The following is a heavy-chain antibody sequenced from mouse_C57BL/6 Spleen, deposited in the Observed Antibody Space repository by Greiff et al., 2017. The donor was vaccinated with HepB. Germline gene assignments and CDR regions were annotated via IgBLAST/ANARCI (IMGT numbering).Heavy chain of an antibody. CDR2: IDPSDSYT. J-gene: IGHJ1*03. CDR3: ARYETGTYWYFDV. Sequence: QVQLQQPGAELVKPGASVKLSCKASGYTFTSYWMQWVKQRPGQGLEWIGEIDPSDSYTNYNQKFKGKATLTVDTSSSTAYMQLSSLTSEDSAVYYCARYETGTYWYFDVWGTGTTVTVSS. CDR1: GYTFTSYW. V-gene: IGHV1-50*01. D-gene: IGHD4-1*01.